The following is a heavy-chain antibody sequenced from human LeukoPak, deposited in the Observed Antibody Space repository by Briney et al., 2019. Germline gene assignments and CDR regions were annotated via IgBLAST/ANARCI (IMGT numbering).Heavy chain of an antibody. Sequence: SETLSLTCAVYGGSFSGYYWSWLRQPPGKGLEWIGEINHSGSTNYNPSLKSRVTISVDTSKNQFSLKLSSVTAADTAVYYCARRVLWFGEPYDYWGQGTLVTVAS. D-gene: IGHD3-10*01. V-gene: IGHV4-34*01. CDR2: INHSGST. CDR1: GGSFSGYY. CDR3: ARRVLWFGEPYDY. J-gene: IGHJ4*02.